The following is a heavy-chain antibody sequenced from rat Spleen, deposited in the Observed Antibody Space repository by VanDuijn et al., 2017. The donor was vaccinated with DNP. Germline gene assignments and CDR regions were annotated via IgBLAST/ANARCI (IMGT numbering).Heavy chain of an antibody. D-gene: IGHD1-10*01. CDR1: GFTFKNYW. J-gene: IGHJ4*01. Sequence: EVQLVESGGDLVQPGRSLNLSCVASGFTFKNYWMTWIRQVPGKGLEWVASITSSDVNPYYPDSVKGRFTISRDNAQDTLYLQMNSLQTDDTGTYYCTREGTTGAINAWGQGTSVTVSS. V-gene: IGHV5-31*01. CDR2: ITSSDVNP. CDR3: TREGTTGAINA.